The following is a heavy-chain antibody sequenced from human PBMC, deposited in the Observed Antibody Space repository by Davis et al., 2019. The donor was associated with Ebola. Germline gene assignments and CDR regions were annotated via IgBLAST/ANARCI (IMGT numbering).Heavy chain of an antibody. D-gene: IGHD3-10*01. CDR3: ARSSYYAGSGTFYSFDY. CDR1: GFAFSNYN. V-gene: IGHV3-48*02. CDR2: ISSTSKTI. J-gene: IGHJ4*02. Sequence: PGGSLRLSCAASGFAFSNYNINWVRQAPGKGLEWVSYISSTSKTIYYADSAKGRFTISRDNAKNSLFLTMSSLRDEDMAVYYCARSSYYAGSGTFYSFDYWGQGTLVTVSS.